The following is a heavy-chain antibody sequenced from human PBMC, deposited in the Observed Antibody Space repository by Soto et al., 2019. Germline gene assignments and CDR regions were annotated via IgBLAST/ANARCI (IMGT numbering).Heavy chain of an antibody. CDR3: TTDRFLYYDYVWGSYRQSDY. D-gene: IGHD3-16*02. Sequence: EVQLLESGGGLVPPGGSLRLSCAASGFSFSSYAMSWVRQSPGKGLEWVSSVSGNSGSSYYADSGKGRFTISRDNSKNTLFLEMNSLRAEDTAVYYCTTDRFLYYDYVWGSYRQSDYWGQGTLVTVSS. J-gene: IGHJ4*02. CDR1: GFSFSSYA. CDR2: VSGNSGSS. V-gene: IGHV3-23*01.